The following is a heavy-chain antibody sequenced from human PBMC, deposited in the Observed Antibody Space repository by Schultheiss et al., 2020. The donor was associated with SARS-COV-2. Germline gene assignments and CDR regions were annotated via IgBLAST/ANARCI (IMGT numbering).Heavy chain of an antibody. V-gene: IGHV4-39*01. J-gene: IGHJ4*02. CDR2: IYYSGST. Sequence: SETLSLTCTVSGGSISSGGYYWSWIRQPPGKGLEWIGRIYYSGSTYYNPSLKSRVTISVDTSKNQFSLKLSSVTAADTAVYYCARVFGVTGTDYWGQGTLVTVSS. D-gene: IGHD1-20*01. CDR1: GGSISSGGYY. CDR3: ARVFGVTGTDY.